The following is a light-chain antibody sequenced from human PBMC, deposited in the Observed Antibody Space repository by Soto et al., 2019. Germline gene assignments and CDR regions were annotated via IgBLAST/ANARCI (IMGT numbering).Light chain of an antibody. J-gene: IGKJ1*01. CDR1: QGISSY. Sequence: AIRMTQSPSSFSASTGDRVTITCRASQGISSYLAWYQQKPGKAPKLLIYAASHLQSGVPSRFSGSGSGTDFTLTISCLQSEDFATYYCQQYYSYPHTFGQGTKVEIK. CDR2: AAS. V-gene: IGKV1-8*01. CDR3: QQYYSYPHT.